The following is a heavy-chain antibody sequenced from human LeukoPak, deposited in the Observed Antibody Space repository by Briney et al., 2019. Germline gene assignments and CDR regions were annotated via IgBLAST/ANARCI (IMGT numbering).Heavy chain of an antibody. CDR2: IRYDGSNK. CDR3: AKVSLAAAGMGLDY. J-gene: IGHJ4*02. CDR1: GFTFSSYG. D-gene: IGHD6-13*01. V-gene: IGHV3-30*02. Sequence: GGSLRLSCAASGFTFSSYGMHWVRQAPGKGLEWVAFIRYDGSNKYYADSVKGRFTISRDNSKNTLYLQMNSLRAEDTAVYCCAKVSLAAAGMGLDYWGQGTLVTVSS.